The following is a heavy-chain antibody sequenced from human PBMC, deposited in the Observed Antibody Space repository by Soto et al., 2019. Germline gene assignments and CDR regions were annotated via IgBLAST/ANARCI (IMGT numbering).Heavy chain of an antibody. CDR1: GFTFSSYA. CDR3: AKGRGSGSNPGWFDP. J-gene: IGHJ5*02. D-gene: IGHD1-26*01. CDR2: ISGSGSST. V-gene: IGHV3-23*01. Sequence: EVQLLESGGGLVQPGGSLRLSCAASGFTFSSYAMSWVRQAPGKGLEWVSSISGSGSSTYYGDSVKGRFTISRDNSKNTLCVQMSSLRADDRAIYYCAKGRGSGSNPGWFDPWGQGTLVIVSS.